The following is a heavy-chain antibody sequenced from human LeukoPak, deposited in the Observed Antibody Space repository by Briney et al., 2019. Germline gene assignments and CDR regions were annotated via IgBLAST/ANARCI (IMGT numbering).Heavy chain of an antibody. Sequence: PGGSLRLSCAASGFTFSSYAMSWVRQAPGKGLEWISAISGSGGSTYYADSVKGRFTISRDNSKNTLNLQMNSLRAEDTAVYYCAKVDGITIFEVFDYWGQGTLVTVSS. V-gene: IGHV3-23*01. D-gene: IGHD3-3*01. CDR2: ISGSGGST. J-gene: IGHJ4*02. CDR1: GFTFSSYA. CDR3: AKVDGITIFEVFDY.